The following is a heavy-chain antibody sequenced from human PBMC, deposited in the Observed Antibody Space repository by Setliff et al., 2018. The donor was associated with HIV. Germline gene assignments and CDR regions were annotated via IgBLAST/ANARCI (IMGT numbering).Heavy chain of an antibody. V-gene: IGHV3-21*04. J-gene: IGHJ5*02. CDR2: ISSGSGHI. CDR1: GFTFSRYS. D-gene: IGHD2-8*01. CDR3: ARVLLRTNPLYGVASNWFDP. Sequence: GGSLRLSCAASGFTFSRYSMTWIRQAPGKGLEWVSSISSGSGHIYYVGSVKGRFTSSRDNAKSPLFLQMSGLRPEDTAVYYCARVLLRTNPLYGVASNWFDPWGQGTLVTVSS.